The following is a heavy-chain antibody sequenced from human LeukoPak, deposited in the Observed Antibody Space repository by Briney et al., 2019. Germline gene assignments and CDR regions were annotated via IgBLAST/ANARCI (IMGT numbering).Heavy chain of an antibody. V-gene: IGHV3-48*03. Sequence: GGSLRLSCAASGFTFSSYEMTWVRQAPGKGLEFLSYISSSGTTIYYADSVKGRFTISRDNAKNSLYLQMNSLRAEDTAVYYCARDITMVRDVWGQGTTVTVSS. CDR2: ISSSGTTI. CDR1: GFTFSSYE. D-gene: IGHD3-10*01. CDR3: ARDITMVRDV. J-gene: IGHJ6*02.